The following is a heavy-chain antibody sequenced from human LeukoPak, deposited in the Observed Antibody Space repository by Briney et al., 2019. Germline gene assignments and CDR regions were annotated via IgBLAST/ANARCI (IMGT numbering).Heavy chain of an antibody. CDR3: ARDRGITMVQHYGMDV. CDR2: INPNSGGT. J-gene: IGHJ6*02. Sequence: ASVKVSCKASGYTFTGYYMHWVRQAPGQGLEWMGWINPNSGGTNYAQKFQGRVTMTRDTSISTAYMELSSLRSEDTAVYYCARDRGITMVQHYGMDVWGQGTTVTVSS. CDR1: GYTFTGYY. V-gene: IGHV1-2*02. D-gene: IGHD3-10*01.